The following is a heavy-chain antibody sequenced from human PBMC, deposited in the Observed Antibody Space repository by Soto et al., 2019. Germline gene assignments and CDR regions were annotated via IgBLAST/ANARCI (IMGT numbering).Heavy chain of an antibody. CDR3: ATFTMVRGAPSKFDY. Sequence: GESLKISCKGSGYSFTSYWIGWVRQMPGKGLEWMGIIYPGDSDTRYSPSFQGQVTISADNSISTAYLQWSSLKASDTAMYYCATFTMVRGAPSKFDYWGQGTLVTVSS. J-gene: IGHJ4*02. D-gene: IGHD3-10*01. CDR2: IYPGDSDT. CDR1: GYSFTSYW. V-gene: IGHV5-51*01.